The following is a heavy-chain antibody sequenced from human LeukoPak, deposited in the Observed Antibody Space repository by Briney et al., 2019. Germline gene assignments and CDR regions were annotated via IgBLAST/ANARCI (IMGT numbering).Heavy chain of an antibody. CDR2: MHPNGGDT. J-gene: IGHJ3*02. CDR3: ARGESGSYYFGAFDI. CDR1: GYTFTNND. D-gene: IGHD1-26*01. Sequence: GASVKVSCKSSGYTFTNNDIHWVRQATGQGLEWMGWMHPNGGDTGYAQKFQGRVTMTRNTSISTAYMELSSLRPEDTAVYYCARGESGSYYFGAFDIWGQGTMVTVSS. V-gene: IGHV1-8*01.